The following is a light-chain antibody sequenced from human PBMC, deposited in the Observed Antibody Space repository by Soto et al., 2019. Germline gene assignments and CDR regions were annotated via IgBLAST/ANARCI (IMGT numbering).Light chain of an antibody. J-gene: IGKJ1*01. CDR2: RTS. CDR1: QNVAGD. Sequence: VTTQSPATLSVSPGERATLSCRASQNVAGDLAWYQQKPGQAPRLLIYRTSTRATGIPARFSGSGSGTEFTLTNSSLQSEDFAVYYCQEYNGRSSFGQGTKVEMK. V-gene: IGKV3-15*01. CDR3: QEYNGRSS.